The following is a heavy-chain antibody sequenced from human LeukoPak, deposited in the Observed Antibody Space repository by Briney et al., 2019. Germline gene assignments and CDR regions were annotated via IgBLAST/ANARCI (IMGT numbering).Heavy chain of an antibody. CDR2: ISGSGGST. Sequence: PGGSLRLSCAASGLTFSSYAMSWVRQAPGKGLEWVSAISGSGGSTYYADSVKGRFTISRDNSKNTLYLQMNSLRAEDTAVYYCAKHPRYDILTGYYNPAEYFQHWGQGTLVTVSS. J-gene: IGHJ1*01. V-gene: IGHV3-23*01. CDR3: AKHPRYDILTGYYNPAEYFQH. CDR1: GLTFSSYA. D-gene: IGHD3-9*01.